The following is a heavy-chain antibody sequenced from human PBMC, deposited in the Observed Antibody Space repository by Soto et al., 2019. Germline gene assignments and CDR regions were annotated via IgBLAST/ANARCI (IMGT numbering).Heavy chain of an antibody. D-gene: IGHD5-12*01. V-gene: IGHV3-21*01. CDR1: GFTFSSYS. CDR2: ISSSSSYI. CDR3: AKGHSRYSGHDPTNWFDP. Sequence: GSLRLSCAASGFTFSSYSMNWVRQAPGKGLEWVSSISSSSSYIYYADSVKGRFTISRDNAKNSLYLQMNSLRAEDTAVYYCAKGHSRYSGHDPTNWFDPWGQGTLVTVSS. J-gene: IGHJ5*02.